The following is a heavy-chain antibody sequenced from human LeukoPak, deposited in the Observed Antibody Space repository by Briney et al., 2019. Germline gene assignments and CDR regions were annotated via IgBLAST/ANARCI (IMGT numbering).Heavy chain of an antibody. Sequence: PGRSLRLSCAASGFTFSSYGMHWVRQAPGKGLEWVAVIWYDGSNKYYADSVKGRFTISRDNSKNTLYLQMNSLRAEGTAVYYCARDYYDSSGYYNAFDIWGQGTMVTVSS. D-gene: IGHD3-22*01. CDR1: GFTFSSYG. V-gene: IGHV3-33*01. CDR2: IWYDGSNK. CDR3: ARDYYDSSGYYNAFDI. J-gene: IGHJ3*02.